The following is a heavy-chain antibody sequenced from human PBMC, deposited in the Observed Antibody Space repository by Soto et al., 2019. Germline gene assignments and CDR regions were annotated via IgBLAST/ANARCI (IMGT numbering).Heavy chain of an antibody. Sequence: GSLRLSCAASGFSFKDYYMTWMRQTPEKGLEWISTITSSGGNAYYAASVKGRVTISRDNAHNSLYLQMSGLRAEDTAVYYCARAGFGEFTYYHFYSMDVWGQGTPVTVSS. D-gene: IGHD3-10*01. CDR1: GFSFKDYY. V-gene: IGHV3-11*04. CDR2: ITSSGGNA. CDR3: ARAGFGEFTYYHFYSMDV. J-gene: IGHJ6*02.